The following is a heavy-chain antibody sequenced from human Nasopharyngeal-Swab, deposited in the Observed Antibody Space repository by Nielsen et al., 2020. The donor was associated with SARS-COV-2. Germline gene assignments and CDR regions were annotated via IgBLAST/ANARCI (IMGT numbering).Heavy chain of an antibody. D-gene: IGHD3-22*01. Sequence: GESLKISCAASGFTFSSYEMNWVRQAPGKGLEWVSYISSSGSTIYYADSVKGRFTISRDNAKSSLYLQMNSLRAEDTAVYYCARDYYDSSGPDFDYWGQGTLVTVSS. CDR1: GFTFSSYE. V-gene: IGHV3-48*03. CDR2: ISSSGSTI. CDR3: ARDYYDSSGPDFDY. J-gene: IGHJ4*02.